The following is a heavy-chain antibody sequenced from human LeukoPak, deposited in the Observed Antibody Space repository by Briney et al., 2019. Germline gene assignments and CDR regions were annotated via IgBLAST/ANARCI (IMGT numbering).Heavy chain of an antibody. D-gene: IGHD2-2*01. CDR3: AAVPAAISQGWFDP. CDR1: GYTLTELS. CDR2: FDPEDGET. V-gene: IGHV1-24*01. Sequence: ASVKVSCKVSGYTLTELSMHWVRQAPGKGLEWMGGFDPEDGETIYAQKFQGRVTMTEDTSTDAAYMELSSLRSEDTAVYYCAAVPAAISQGWFDPWGQGTLVTVSS. J-gene: IGHJ5*02.